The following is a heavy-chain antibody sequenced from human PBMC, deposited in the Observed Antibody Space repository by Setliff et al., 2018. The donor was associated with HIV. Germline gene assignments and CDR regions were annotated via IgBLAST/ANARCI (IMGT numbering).Heavy chain of an antibody. CDR2: IYYSGST. V-gene: IGHV4-59*11. Sequence: PSETLSLTCAVSGDLITNGQYWAWTRQPPGKGLEWIGYIYYSGSTNYNPSLKSRVTISVDTSKNQFSLKLSSVTAADTAVYYCARVATGPESFDIWGQGTMVTVSS. J-gene: IGHJ3*02. CDR3: ARVATGPESFDI. CDR1: GDLITNGQY.